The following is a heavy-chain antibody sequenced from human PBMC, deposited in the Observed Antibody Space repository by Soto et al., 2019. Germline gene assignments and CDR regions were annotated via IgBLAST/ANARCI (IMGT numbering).Heavy chain of an antibody. V-gene: IGHV1-69*04. Sequence: QVQLVQSGAEVKKPGSSVKVSCKASGGTFSSYPISWVRQAPGQGLEWMGRIIPILGIANYAQKFQGRVTITADKSTSTAYMELSSLRSEDTAVYYGARDADPLYDYSQYYWFDRWGQRTLVTVSS. D-gene: IGHD4-4*01. CDR1: GGTFSSYP. J-gene: IGHJ5*02. CDR3: ARDADPLYDYSQYYWFDR. CDR2: IIPILGIA.